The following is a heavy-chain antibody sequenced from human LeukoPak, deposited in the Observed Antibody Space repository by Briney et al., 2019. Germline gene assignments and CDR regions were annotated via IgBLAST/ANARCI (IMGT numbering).Heavy chain of an antibody. V-gene: IGHV1-69*04. CDR1: RGTFTRYA. CDR3: ARDLDIVVLPAAYNCFVP. Sequence: APVKVSCKASRGTFTRYAISWVRQAPGHGLEWMGRIIPIFGIANYAHKLQGRVTITADKSTSTAYMELSSLRSEDTAVYYCARDLDIVVLPAAYNCFVPWGEGTLVTVSS. D-gene: IGHD2-2*03. J-gene: IGHJ5*02. CDR2: IIPIFGIA.